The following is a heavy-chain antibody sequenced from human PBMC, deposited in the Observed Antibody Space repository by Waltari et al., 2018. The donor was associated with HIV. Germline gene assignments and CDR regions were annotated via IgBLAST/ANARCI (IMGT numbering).Heavy chain of an antibody. D-gene: IGHD2-21*01. J-gene: IGHJ4*02. V-gene: IGHV3-21*01. CDR3: ARFDGGNSEVYH. Sequence: DSVRGRFTISRDNAKNSLYLQMNSLRAEDTALYYCARFDGGNSEVYHWGQGTLVTVSS.